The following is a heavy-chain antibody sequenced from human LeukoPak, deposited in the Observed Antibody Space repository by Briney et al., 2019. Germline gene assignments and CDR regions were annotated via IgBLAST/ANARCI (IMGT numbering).Heavy chain of an antibody. V-gene: IGHV3-23*01. Sequence: GGSLRLSCAASGFTFSNYPMSWVRQAPGKGLEWVSAITDSGGSTYYADSVKGRFTISRDNSKSTLYLQMNSLRAEDTAVYYCARRLWLDYWGQGTLVTVSS. CDR1: GFTFSNYP. CDR3: ARRLWLDY. D-gene: IGHD6-19*01. J-gene: IGHJ4*02. CDR2: ITDSGGST.